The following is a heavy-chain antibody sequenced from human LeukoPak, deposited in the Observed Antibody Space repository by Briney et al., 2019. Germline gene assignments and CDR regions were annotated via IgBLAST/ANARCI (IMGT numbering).Heavy chain of an antibody. CDR2: MDYSGST. CDR1: GGSISTYY. Sequence: SETLSLTCTVSGGSISTYYWNWIRQSPGKGLEWIGYMDYSGSTNYNPSLKSRVTISVDTSKNESSLKLSSVTDADTAVYYCARTPATTWTNHFDYWGQGTLVTVSS. V-gene: IGHV4-59*01. J-gene: IGHJ4*02. CDR3: ARTPATTWTNHFDY. D-gene: IGHD4-17*01.